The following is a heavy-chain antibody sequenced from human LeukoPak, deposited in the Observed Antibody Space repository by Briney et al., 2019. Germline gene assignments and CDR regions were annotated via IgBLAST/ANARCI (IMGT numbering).Heavy chain of an antibody. D-gene: IGHD3-10*01. CDR3: ARDARGSSYMDV. CDR1: GGSVSFYY. J-gene: IGHJ6*02. CDR2: IYYSGST. V-gene: IGHV4-59*02. Sequence: SETLSLTCTVSGGSVSFYYWSWIRQPPGKGLEWIGYIYYSGSTNYNPSLKSRVTISVDTSKNQFSLKVSSVTAADTAVCYCARDARGSSYMDVWGQGTTVTVSS.